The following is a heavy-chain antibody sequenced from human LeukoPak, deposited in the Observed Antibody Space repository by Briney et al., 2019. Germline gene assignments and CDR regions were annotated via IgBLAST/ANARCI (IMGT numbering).Heavy chain of an antibody. Sequence: SETLSLTCSVSGVSISSSTYYWGWLRQPPGRGLEWIGSFFYSGSTYYNPSLKSRVTISVDTSKNQFSLKLNSVTAADTSVYYCARQLGTVTTTSFDYWGQGTLLTVSS. CDR2: FFYSGST. CDR1: GVSISSSTYY. V-gene: IGHV4-39*01. CDR3: ARQLGTVTTTSFDY. J-gene: IGHJ4*02. D-gene: IGHD4-17*01.